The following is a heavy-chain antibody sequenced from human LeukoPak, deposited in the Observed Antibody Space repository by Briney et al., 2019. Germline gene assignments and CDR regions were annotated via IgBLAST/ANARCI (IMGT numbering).Heavy chain of an antibody. CDR3: ASTRSWHRYGYGY. CDR1: GYSFTSXS. CDR2: IHPGDSDT. V-gene: IGHV5-51*01. J-gene: IGHJ4*02. D-gene: IGHD5-18*01. Sequence: GESLKISCKASGYSFTSXSXXXXXQMPGXXXXXXGIIHPGDSDTRYSPXFEGQXTISADKSISTAYLQWSSLKASDTAMYYCASTRSWHRYGYGYWGQGTLVTVSS.